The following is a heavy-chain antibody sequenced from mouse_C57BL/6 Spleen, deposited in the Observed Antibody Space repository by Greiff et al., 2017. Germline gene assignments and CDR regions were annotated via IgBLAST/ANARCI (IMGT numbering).Heavy chain of an antibody. Sequence: EVMLVESGGGLVKPGGSLKLSCAASGFTFSSYAMSWVRQTPEKRLEWVATISDGGSYTYYPDNVKGRFTISRDNAKNNLYLQMSHLKSEDTAMYYCARSNYDYDEGAMDYWGQGTSVTVSS. CDR3: ARSNYDYDEGAMDY. D-gene: IGHD2-4*01. CDR2: ISDGGSYT. V-gene: IGHV5-4*03. J-gene: IGHJ4*01. CDR1: GFTFSSYA.